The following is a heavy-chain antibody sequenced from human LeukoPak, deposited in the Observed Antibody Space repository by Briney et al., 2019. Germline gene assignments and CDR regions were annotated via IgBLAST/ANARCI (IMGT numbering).Heavy chain of an antibody. CDR3: ARFEVAAAGFFNWFDP. CDR2: ISAYNGDT. J-gene: IGHJ5*02. Sequence: ASVKVPCKASGYTFTNYGITWVRQAPGQGLEWMGWISAYNGDTNYAQKLQGRVTMTTDTSTSTAYMELRSLRSDDTAVYYCARFEVAAAGFFNWFDPWGQGTLVTVSS. D-gene: IGHD6-13*01. CDR1: GYTFTNYG. V-gene: IGHV1-18*01.